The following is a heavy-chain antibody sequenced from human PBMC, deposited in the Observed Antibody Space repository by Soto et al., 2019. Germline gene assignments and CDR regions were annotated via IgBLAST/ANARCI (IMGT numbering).Heavy chain of an antibody. D-gene: IGHD2-2*01. Sequence: QVQLQESGPGLVKPSQTLSLTCTVSGGSISSGDYYWSWIRQPPGKGLEWIGYIYYSGSTYYNPSPRSRVTISGDTSKNQFSLKLSSVTAADTAVYYGASADWPSASSGYAFDIWGQGTMVTVSS. CDR2: IYYSGST. CDR3: ASADWPSASSGYAFDI. V-gene: IGHV4-30-4*01. CDR1: GGSISSGDYY. J-gene: IGHJ3*02.